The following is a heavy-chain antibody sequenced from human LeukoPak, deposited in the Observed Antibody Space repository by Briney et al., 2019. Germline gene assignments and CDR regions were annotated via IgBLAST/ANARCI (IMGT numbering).Heavy chain of an antibody. J-gene: IGHJ4*02. CDR2: ISGSGGST. CDR1: GFTFSSYA. CDR3: AKGTSGVQLWSSYFDY. V-gene: IGHV3-23*01. D-gene: IGHD5-18*01. Sequence: PGGSLRLSCAASGFTFSSYAMSWVRQAPGKGLEWVSAISGSGGSTYYADSVKGLFTISRDNSKNTLYLQMNSLRAEDTAVYYCAKGTSGVQLWSSYFDYWGQGTLVTVSS.